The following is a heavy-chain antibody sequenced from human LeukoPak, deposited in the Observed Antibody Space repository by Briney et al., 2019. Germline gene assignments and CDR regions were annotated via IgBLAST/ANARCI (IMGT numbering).Heavy chain of an antibody. CDR1: GLIFSDYY. V-gene: IGHV3-11*01. Sequence: PGGSLRLSCAASGLIFSDYYMNWIRQAPGKGLEWVSYISSSGSTIYYADSVKGRFTISRDNAKNSLSLQMNSLRAEDTAVYYCARVFLPYYYHGLDVWGQGTTVTVSS. CDR3: ARVFLPYYYHGLDV. CDR2: ISSSGSTI. J-gene: IGHJ6*02.